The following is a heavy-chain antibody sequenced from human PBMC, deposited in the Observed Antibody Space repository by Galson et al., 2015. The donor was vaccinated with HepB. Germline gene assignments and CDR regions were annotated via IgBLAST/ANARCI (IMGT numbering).Heavy chain of an antibody. CDR3: ATDGGWSRLDP. J-gene: IGHJ5*02. Sequence: SLRLSCAASGFTFRTSWMTWVRQGPGRGLEWVANINADGSDEFYVDSVKDRFTISRDNAKNSLYLQMNSLRAEDTGVYYCATDGGWSRLDPWGQGTLVTVSS. D-gene: IGHD2-15*01. CDR1: GFTFRTSW. CDR2: INADGSDE. V-gene: IGHV3-7*01.